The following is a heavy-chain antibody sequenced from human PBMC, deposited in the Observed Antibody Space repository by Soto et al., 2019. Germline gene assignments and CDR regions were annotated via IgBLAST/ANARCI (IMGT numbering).Heavy chain of an antibody. CDR2: ISGSGDST. V-gene: IGHV3-23*01. CDR3: ARATYGSGTYYLYYYGMDV. CDR1: GFTVSSYA. D-gene: IGHD3-10*01. Sequence: QAGGSLRLSCAASGFTVSSYAMSWVRQAPGKGLELVSVISGSGDSTYADSVKGRFSISRDNSKNTLYLQMNSLRAEDTAVYYCARATYGSGTYYLYYYGMDVWGQGTTVTVSS. J-gene: IGHJ6*02.